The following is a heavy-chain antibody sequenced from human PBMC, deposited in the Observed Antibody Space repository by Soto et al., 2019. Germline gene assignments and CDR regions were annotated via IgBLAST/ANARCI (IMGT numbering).Heavy chain of an antibody. CDR3: AKATPTNYYGMDV. CDR2: ISYDGSNK. D-gene: IGHD1-1*01. Sequence: GGSLRLSCAASGFTFSSYGMHWVRQAPGKWLEWVAVISYDGSNKYYADSVKGRFTISRDNSKNTLYLQMNSLRAEDTAVYYCAKATPTNYYGMDVWGQGXTVTVYS. V-gene: IGHV3-30*18. J-gene: IGHJ6*02. CDR1: GFTFSSYG.